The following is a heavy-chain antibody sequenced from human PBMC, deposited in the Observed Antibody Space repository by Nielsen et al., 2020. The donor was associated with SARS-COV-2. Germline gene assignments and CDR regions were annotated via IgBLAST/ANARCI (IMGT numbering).Heavy chain of an antibody. Sequence: GESLKISCAASGFTVSSNYMSWVRQAPGKGLEWVSAISGSGGSTYYADSVKGRFTISRDNSKNTLYLQMNSLRAEDTAVYYCAGGLTTYNGYWGQGTLVTVSS. CDR3: AGGLTTYNGY. D-gene: IGHD1-26*01. J-gene: IGHJ4*02. CDR2: ISGSGGST. V-gene: IGHV3-23*01. CDR1: GFTVSSNY.